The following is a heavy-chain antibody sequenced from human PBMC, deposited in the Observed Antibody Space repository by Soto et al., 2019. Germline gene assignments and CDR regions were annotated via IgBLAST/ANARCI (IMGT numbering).Heavy chain of an antibody. D-gene: IGHD4-4*01. CDR3: TRGQTTVRN. V-gene: IGHV3-11*06. CDR1: GFTFSDYY. CDR2: ISSSSSYT. Sequence: GGSLRLSCTASGFTFSDYYMSWIRQAPGKGLEWVSYISSSSSYTNYADSVKGRFTISRDNAKNSLYLQMNSLRAGDTAVYYCTRGQTTVRNWGQGTLVTVSS. J-gene: IGHJ4*02.